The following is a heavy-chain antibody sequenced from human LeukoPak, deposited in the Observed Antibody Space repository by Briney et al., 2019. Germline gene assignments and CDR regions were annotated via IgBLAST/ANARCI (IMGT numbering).Heavy chain of an antibody. CDR1: GFTFSAYW. V-gene: IGHV3-7*01. CDR3: ARPPQESVAARPLDY. J-gene: IGHJ4*02. Sequence: PGGSLRLSCAASGFTFSAYWMTWVRQAPGKGLEWVANIKQDGSDKYYVDSVKGRFTIYRENAKNSLYLQMNSLRAEDTAIYYCARPPQESVAARPLDYWGQGTLVTVSS. D-gene: IGHD6-6*01. CDR2: IKQDGSDK.